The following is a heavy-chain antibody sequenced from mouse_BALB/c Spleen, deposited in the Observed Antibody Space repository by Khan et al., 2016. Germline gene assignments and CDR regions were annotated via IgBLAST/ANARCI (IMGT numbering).Heavy chain of an antibody. CDR1: GFNIKDTY. V-gene: IGHV14-3*02. CDR2: IDPAPVNT. D-gene: IGHD2-3*01. CDR3: TREGYFPY. Sequence: EVQLQESGAELVKPGASVKLSCTASGFNIKDTYMHWVKQRPEQGLEWIGRIDPAPVNTKYDSKFQGKATITADTSSNTAYLQLSSLTSEDTAVYYCTREGYFPYWGQGTTLTVSS. J-gene: IGHJ2*01.